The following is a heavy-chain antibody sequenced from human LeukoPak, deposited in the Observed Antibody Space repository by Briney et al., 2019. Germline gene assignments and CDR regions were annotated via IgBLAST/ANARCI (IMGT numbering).Heavy chain of an antibody. D-gene: IGHD6-19*01. CDR3: ARYRSGRDFDF. Sequence: PSETLSLTCAVYGGSFSGYYWSWIRQPPGKGLEWIGEINHSGSTNSNPSLKCRVTISVDTSKKHFSLRLSSVTAADTAVYYCARYRSGRDFDFWGQGTLVTVSS. J-gene: IGHJ4*02. V-gene: IGHV4-34*01. CDR1: GGSFSGYY. CDR2: INHSGST.